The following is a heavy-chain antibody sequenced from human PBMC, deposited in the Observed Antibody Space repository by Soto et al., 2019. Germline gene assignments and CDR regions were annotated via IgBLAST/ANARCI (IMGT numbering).Heavy chain of an antibody. V-gene: IGHV1-3*01. Sequence: QVQFVQSGAEVKKPGASVKVSCKASGYTFTDYSMHWVRQAPGQRLEWMGWINAGNGDTKYSQKFQDRVTITRDTSASIAYMELSRLRSEDTAVYYCARDHCFAGSCYDDAFDVWGQGTTVTVSS. CDR1: GYTFTDYS. J-gene: IGHJ3*01. CDR2: INAGNGDT. CDR3: ARDHCFAGSCYDDAFDV. D-gene: IGHD2-15*01.